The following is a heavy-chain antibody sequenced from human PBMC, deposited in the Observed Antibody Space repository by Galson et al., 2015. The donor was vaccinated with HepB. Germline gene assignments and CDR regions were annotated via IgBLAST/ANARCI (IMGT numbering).Heavy chain of an antibody. CDR1: EFTFSSYG. CDR3: AKLRIAVAGTGDY. V-gene: IGHV3-30*18. CDR2: ISYDGSNK. Sequence: SLRLSCAASEFTFSSYGMHWVRQAPGKGLEWVAVISYDGSNKYYADSVKGRFTISRDNSKNTLYLQMNSLRAEDTAVYYCAKLRIAVAGTGDYWGQGTLVTVSS. D-gene: IGHD6-19*01. J-gene: IGHJ4*02.